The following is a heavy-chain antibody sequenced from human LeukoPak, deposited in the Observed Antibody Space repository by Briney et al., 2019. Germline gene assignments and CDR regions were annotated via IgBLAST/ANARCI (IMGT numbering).Heavy chain of an antibody. CDR3: AKVRQQLVPIFYYYGMDV. Sequence: QAGGSLRLSCAASGFPFSSYAMSWVRQAPGKGLEWVSHVSASGGNAAYADSVKDRFTISRDNSKNTLYLQMNSLRAEDTALYYCAKVRQQLVPIFYYYGMDVWGQGTTVTVSS. D-gene: IGHD6-13*01. V-gene: IGHV3-23*01. J-gene: IGHJ6*02. CDR2: VSASGGNA. CDR1: GFPFSSYA.